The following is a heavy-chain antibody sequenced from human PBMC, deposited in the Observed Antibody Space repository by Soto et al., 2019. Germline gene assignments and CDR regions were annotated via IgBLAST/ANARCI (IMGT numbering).Heavy chain of an antibody. D-gene: IGHD2-2*01. J-gene: IGHJ4*02. V-gene: IGHV1-18*01. Sequence: VSLRVSCKAPGYSFTNYYISWVRQAPGQGLEWMGWISPYNGDTNYAQKLQGRVTMTTDTSTSTAYMELRSLRSDDTAVYYCARYCSSTSCDPYFDYWGQGTLVTVSS. CDR3: ARYCSSTSCDPYFDY. CDR1: GYSFTNYY. CDR2: ISPYNGDT.